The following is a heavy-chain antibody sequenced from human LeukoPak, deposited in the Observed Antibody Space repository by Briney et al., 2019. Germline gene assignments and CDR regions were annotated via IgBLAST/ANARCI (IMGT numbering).Heavy chain of an antibody. CDR2: IYYSGST. V-gene: IGHV4-59*01. CDR1: RGSISSYY. CDR3: ARAASGYYSPFDY. D-gene: IGHD3-22*01. Sequence: PSETLSLTCTVSRGSISSYYWSWIRQPPGKGLEWIGYIYYSGSTNYNPSLKSRVTISVDTSKNQFSLKLSSVTAADTAVYYCARAASGYYSPFDYWGQGTLVTVSS. J-gene: IGHJ4*02.